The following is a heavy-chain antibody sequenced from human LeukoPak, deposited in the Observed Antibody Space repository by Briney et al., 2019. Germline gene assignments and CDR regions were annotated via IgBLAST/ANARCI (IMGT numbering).Heavy chain of an antibody. CDR2: IYPGDSTT. CDR3: ARSFSMVRVVTDFDH. D-gene: IGHD3-10*01. J-gene: IGHJ4*02. CDR1: GYSFTNYW. Sequence: GESLKISCQASGYSFTNYWIGWVRQMPGKGLEWMGIIYPGDSTTIYSPSFEGQVTMSADESISTAYLQWSSLKASDTAKYYWARSFSMVRVVTDFDHWGQGTLVTVSS. V-gene: IGHV5-51*01.